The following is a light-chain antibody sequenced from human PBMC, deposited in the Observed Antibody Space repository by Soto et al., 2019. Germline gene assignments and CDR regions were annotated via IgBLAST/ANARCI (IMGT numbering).Light chain of an antibody. V-gene: IGLV1-51*01. J-gene: IGLJ2*01. Sequence: QSVLTQPPSVSAAPGQKVTISCSGSNSNIGNNIVSWYQQLPGTAPKLLIYDNNKRPSGIPDRFSGSKSGTSATLGITGLQTGDEADYYCETWDSSLSAGVFGGGTKLTVL. CDR3: ETWDSSLSAGV. CDR1: NSNIGNNI. CDR2: DNN.